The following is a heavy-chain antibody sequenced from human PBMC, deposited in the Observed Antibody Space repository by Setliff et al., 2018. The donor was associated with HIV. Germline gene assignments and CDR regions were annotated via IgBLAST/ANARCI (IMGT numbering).Heavy chain of an antibody. J-gene: IGHJ3*01. Sequence: PSETLSLTCTVSDYSISSGYFWGWIRQPPGKGLEWIGEINHSGSTNYNPSLKSRVTISVDTSKNQFSLKLSSVTAADTAVYYCARGRALGVWGQGTMVTVSS. CDR1: DYSISSGYF. D-gene: IGHD3-3*02. CDR2: INHSGST. CDR3: ARGRALGV. V-gene: IGHV4-38-2*02.